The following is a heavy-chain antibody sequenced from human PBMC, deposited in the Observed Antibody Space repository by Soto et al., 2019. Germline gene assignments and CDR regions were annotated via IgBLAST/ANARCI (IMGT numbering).Heavy chain of an antibody. CDR3: AIDLGGLPDY. CDR1: GYSFTSYG. CDR2: ISAYNGNR. J-gene: IGHJ4*02. V-gene: IGHV1-18*01. Sequence: QVQLVQSGAEVKKPGASVKVSCKASGYSFTSYGISWVRQAPGQGLEWMGWISAYNGNRKYAQKFQGRVTMTTDTSTSTAYMELRSLRSYYTAVYYCAIDLGGLPDYVGQGTLVTVSS. D-gene: IGHD2-21*01.